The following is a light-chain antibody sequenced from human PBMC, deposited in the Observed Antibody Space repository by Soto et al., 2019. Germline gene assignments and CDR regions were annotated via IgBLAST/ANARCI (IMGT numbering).Light chain of an antibody. CDR2: WAS. Sequence: DIVMTQSPDSLAVSLGERATINCKSSQSVLYSSNNKNYVAWYQQKPGQPPKLLIYWASTRESGVADRFSGSGSGTDFTLTISSLQAEDVAVYYCQQYYSTPLTFGGGTKVEIK. CDR1: QSVLYSSNNKNY. J-gene: IGKJ4*01. CDR3: QQYYSTPLT. V-gene: IGKV4-1*01.